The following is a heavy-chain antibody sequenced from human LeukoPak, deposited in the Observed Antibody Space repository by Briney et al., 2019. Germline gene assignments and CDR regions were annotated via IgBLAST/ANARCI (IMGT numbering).Heavy chain of an antibody. CDR3: TRHRSGSSSTNWFDP. CDR1: GFTFSGSA. V-gene: IGHV3-73*01. D-gene: IGHD1-26*01. Sequence: GGSLRLSCAASGFTFSGSAMHWVRQASGKGLEWVGRIRSKANSYATAYAASVEGRFTISRDDSKNTAYLQMNSLKTEDTAVYYCTRHRSGSSSTNWFDPWGQGTLVTVSS. J-gene: IGHJ5*02. CDR2: IRSKANSYAT.